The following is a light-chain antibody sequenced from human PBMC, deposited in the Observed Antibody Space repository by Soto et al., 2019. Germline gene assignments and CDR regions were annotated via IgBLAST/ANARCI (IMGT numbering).Light chain of an antibody. V-gene: IGKV1-39*01. CDR3: QQSYSTPT. Sequence: DIQMTQSPSALSASVGDRVTITCRASETIRYYLNWYQQKPGKAPKLLIYAASTLQDGVPSSFSGSGSETDFTLTINSLQVEDFATYFCQQSYSTPTFGPGTKVDLK. CDR2: AAS. CDR1: ETIRYY. J-gene: IGKJ3*01.